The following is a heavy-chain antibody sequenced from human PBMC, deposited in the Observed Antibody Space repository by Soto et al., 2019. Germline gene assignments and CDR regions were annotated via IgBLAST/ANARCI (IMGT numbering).Heavy chain of an antibody. Sequence: QVPLVQSGAEVKKPGPSVKVSCKASGGTFSSYAISWVRQAPGQGLEWMGGIIPLFRTSNYAHKFQGRVTVTADESTSTVYLELRSLRSDDTAVYYCARVDGGNIDYWGQGTLVTISS. J-gene: IGHJ4*02. CDR2: IIPLFRTS. CDR1: GGTFSSYA. CDR3: ARVDGGNIDY. D-gene: IGHD3-16*01. V-gene: IGHV1-69*01.